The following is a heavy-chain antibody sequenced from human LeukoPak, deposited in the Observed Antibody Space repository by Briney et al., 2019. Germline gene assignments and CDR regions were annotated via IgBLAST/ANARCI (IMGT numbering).Heavy chain of an antibody. CDR3: ARSEDVVVVAATNPSAFDI. CDR2: ISSSSSYI. V-gene: IGHV3-21*01. J-gene: IGHJ3*02. CDR1: GFTFSSYS. D-gene: IGHD2-15*01. Sequence: IPGGSLRLSCAASGFTFSSYSMNWVRQAPGKGLEWVSSISSSSSYIYYADSVKGRFTISRDNAKNSLYLQMNSLRAEDTAVYYCARSEDVVVVAATNPSAFDIWGQGTMVTVPS.